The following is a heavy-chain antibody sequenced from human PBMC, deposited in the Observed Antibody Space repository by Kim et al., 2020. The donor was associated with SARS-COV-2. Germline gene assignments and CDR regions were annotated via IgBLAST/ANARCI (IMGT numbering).Heavy chain of an antibody. CDR1: WFTVSSNY. V-gene: IGHV3-53*04. J-gene: IGHJ4*02. Sequence: GGSLRLSCAASWFTVSSNYMSWVRQAPGKGLEWVSVIYSGGSTYYADSVKGRFTISRHNSKNTLYLQMNSLRAEDTAVYYCARGDSSAFDYWGQGTLVTVSS. CDR3: ARGDSSAFDY. CDR2: IYSGGST. D-gene: IGHD6-25*01.